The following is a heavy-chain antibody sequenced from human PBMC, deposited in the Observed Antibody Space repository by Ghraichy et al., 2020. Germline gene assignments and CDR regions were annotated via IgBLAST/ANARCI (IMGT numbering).Heavy chain of an antibody. CDR2: IIHSGST. V-gene: IGHV4-34*01. J-gene: IGHJ6*02. Sequence: SETLSLTCAVYGGSFSGYYWSWIRQPPGKGLEWIGEIIHSGSTNYNPSLKSRVTISVDTSKNQFSLKLSSVTAADTAVYYCARGRATMVRGAHPDRYYYYYGMDVWGQGTTVTVSS. CDR3: ARGRATMVRGAHPDRYYYYYGMDV. CDR1: GGSFSGYY. D-gene: IGHD3-10*01.